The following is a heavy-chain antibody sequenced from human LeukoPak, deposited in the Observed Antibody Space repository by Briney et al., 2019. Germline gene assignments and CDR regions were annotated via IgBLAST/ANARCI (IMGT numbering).Heavy chain of an antibody. Sequence: PGGSLRLSCAASGFTFSSYSMNWVRQAPGKGLEWVSYISSSSSTIYYADSVKGRFTISRDNAKNSLYLQMNSLRAEDTAVYYCARDWQTRSGWPNFWGQGTLVTVSS. D-gene: IGHD6-19*01. V-gene: IGHV3-48*04. CDR2: ISSSSSTI. J-gene: IGHJ4*02. CDR3: ARDWQTRSGWPNF. CDR1: GFTFSSYS.